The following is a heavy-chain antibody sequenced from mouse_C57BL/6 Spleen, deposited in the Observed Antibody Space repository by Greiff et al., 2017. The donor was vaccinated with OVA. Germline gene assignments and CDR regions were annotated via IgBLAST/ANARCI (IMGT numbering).Heavy chain of an antibody. J-gene: IGHJ4*01. CDR3: ARGAVYAMDY. D-gene: IGHD3-3*01. CDR2: ISYSGST. CDR1: GYSITSGYD. V-gene: IGHV3-1*01. Sequence: ETGPSMVKHNKSLSLTCTVTGYSITSGYDWHWLRNFPGNKLEWMGYISYSGSTNYNPSLKSRISITHDTSKNHFFLNVYCFTTEDTATYYCARGAVYAMDYWGQGTSVTVSS.